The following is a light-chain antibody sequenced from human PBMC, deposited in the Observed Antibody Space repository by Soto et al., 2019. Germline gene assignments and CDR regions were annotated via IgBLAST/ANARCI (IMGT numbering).Light chain of an antibody. CDR2: GAS. J-gene: IGKJ1*01. CDR1: QSVSSN. CDR3: QQYNNWWT. Sequence: EIVMTQSPATLSVSPGERATLSCRASQSVSSNLAWYQQKPGQAPRLLFYGASTRAAGIPARFSGSGSGTEFTLTNSSLQSKDFAVYYCQQYNNWWTFGQGTKVEI. V-gene: IGKV3-15*01.